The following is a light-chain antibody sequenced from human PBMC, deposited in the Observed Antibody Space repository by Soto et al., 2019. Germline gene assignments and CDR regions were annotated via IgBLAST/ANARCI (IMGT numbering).Light chain of an antibody. CDR2: KES. V-gene: IGKV1-5*03. CDR3: QQYHRYST. J-gene: IGKJ1*01. Sequence: IQMTQSPSTLSASVGDRVTITCRASQSISSLLAWYQQKPGKAPKLLIYKESSLESGVPSRFSGSGSGTEFTLTINNLESDDFATYYCQQYHRYSTFGQGTKVDIK. CDR1: QSISSL.